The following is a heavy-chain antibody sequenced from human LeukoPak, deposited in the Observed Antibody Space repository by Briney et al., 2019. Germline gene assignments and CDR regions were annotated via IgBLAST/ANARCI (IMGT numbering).Heavy chain of an antibody. Sequence: GGSLRLSCAASGVTVSSNYMSWVRQAPGKGLEWVSLLYSSGTTHYAGSVKGRFTISRDSSKNTLYLQMNSLRAEDTAVYYCARDKTYFDYWGRGTLVTVSS. CDR1: GVTVSSNY. CDR3: ARDKTYFDY. CDR2: LYSSGTT. V-gene: IGHV3-53*01. J-gene: IGHJ4*02.